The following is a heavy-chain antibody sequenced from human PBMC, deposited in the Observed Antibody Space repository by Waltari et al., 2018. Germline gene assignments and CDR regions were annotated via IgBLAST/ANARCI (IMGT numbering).Heavy chain of an antibody. V-gene: IGHV3-74*01. J-gene: IGHJ4*02. Sequence: EVQLVESWGGLVQPGGSLSLSCAASGFTFSSYWMHWVRQAPGKGLVWVSRINSDGSSTSYADSVKGRFTISRDNAKNTLYLQMNSLRAEDTAVYYCARASGWGWGEADYWGQGTLVTVSS. D-gene: IGHD3-10*01. CDR1: GFTFSSYW. CDR3: ARASGWGWGEADY. CDR2: INSDGSST.